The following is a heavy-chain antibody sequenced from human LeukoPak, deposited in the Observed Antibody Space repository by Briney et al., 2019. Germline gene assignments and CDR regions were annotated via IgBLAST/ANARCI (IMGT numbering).Heavy chain of an antibody. CDR3: AKGPIVVVPAGLNWFDP. CDR1: GFTFSSYA. D-gene: IGHD2-2*01. J-gene: IGHJ5*02. CDR2: ISGSGGST. Sequence: QPGGSLRLSCAASGFTFSSYAMSWVRQAPGKGLEWVSAISGSGGSTYYADSVKGRFTISRDNSKNTLYLQMNSLRAEDTAVYYCAKGPIVVVPAGLNWFDPWGQGTLVTVSS. V-gene: IGHV3-23*01.